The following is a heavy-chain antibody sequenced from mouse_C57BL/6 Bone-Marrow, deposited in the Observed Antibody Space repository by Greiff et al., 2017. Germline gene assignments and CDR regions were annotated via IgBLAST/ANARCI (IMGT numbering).Heavy chain of an antibody. J-gene: IGHJ2*01. CDR3: ARYYYGSSDY. CDR2: ISSGSSTI. Sequence: VHVKQSGGGLVKPGGSLKLSCAASGFTFSDYGMHWVRQAPEKGLEWVAYISSGSSTIYYADTVKGRFPISRDNAKNTLFLQMTSLRSEDTAMYYCARYYYGSSDYWGQGTTLTVSS. V-gene: IGHV5-17*01. CDR1: GFTFSDYG. D-gene: IGHD1-1*01.